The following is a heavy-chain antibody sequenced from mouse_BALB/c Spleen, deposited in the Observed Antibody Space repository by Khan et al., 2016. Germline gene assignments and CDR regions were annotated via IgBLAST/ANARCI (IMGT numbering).Heavy chain of an antibody. CDR3: SRGVDWFAY. CDR2: IWSGGST. J-gene: IGHJ3*01. CDR1: GFSLTSYG. V-gene: IGHV2-2*02. D-gene: IGHD1-1*02. Sequence: QVQLKQSGPGLVQPSQSLSITCTVSGFSLTSYGVHWVRQSPGKGLEWLGVIWSGGSTDYHAAFISRLSISTDNSKSTVFFKMNSLPANATAIYSCSRGVDWFAYLGQGTLVSDSA.